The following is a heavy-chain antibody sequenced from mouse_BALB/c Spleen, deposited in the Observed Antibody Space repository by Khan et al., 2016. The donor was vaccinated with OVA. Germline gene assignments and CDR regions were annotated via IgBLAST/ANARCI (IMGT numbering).Heavy chain of an antibody. CDR3: ARGVDDYSALDAMDY. CDR1: GLPLTSYG. CDR2: IWSDGST. V-gene: IGHV2-6*03. Sequence: QVQPKESGPCPVAPSQSLSITRTVSGLPLTSYGVHWVRQPPGKGLEWLVVIWSDGSTNYNPSLKHRLSISNYNSMSQVYLKLNSLQTDDTAIYYCARGVDDYSALDAMDYWGQGTSVTVSS. J-gene: IGHJ4*01. D-gene: IGHD2-4*01.